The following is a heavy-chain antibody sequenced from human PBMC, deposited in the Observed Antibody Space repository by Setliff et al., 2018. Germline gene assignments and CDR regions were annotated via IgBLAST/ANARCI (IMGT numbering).Heavy chain of an antibody. CDR3: ARSKRLWFGELSDDYYYYGMDV. Sequence: GASVKVSCKASGGTFSSYAISWVRQAPGQGLEWMGGIIPILGIANYAQKFQGRVTITADESTSTAYMELSSLRSEDTAVYYCARSKRLWFGELSDDYYYYGMDVWGQGTTVTVSS. J-gene: IGHJ6*02. CDR1: GGTFSSYA. D-gene: IGHD3-10*01. CDR2: IIPILGIA. V-gene: IGHV1-69*10.